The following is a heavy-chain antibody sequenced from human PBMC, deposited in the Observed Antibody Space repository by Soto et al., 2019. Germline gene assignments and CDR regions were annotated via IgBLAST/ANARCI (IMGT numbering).Heavy chain of an antibody. Sequence: GASVKVSCKVSGYTLTELSMHWVRQAPGKGLEWMGGFDPEDGETIYAQKFQGRVTMTEDTSTDTAYMELSSLRSEDTAVYYCAKGLVDATHSGNWFDPWGQGTLVTVSS. CDR1: GYTLTELS. CDR2: FDPEDGET. CDR3: AKGLVDATHSGNWFDP. J-gene: IGHJ5*02. D-gene: IGHD2-15*01. V-gene: IGHV1-24*01.